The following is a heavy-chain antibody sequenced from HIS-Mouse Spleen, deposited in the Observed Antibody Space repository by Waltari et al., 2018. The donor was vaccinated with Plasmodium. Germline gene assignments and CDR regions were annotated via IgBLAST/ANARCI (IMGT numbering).Heavy chain of an antibody. CDR3: ARVLGYKAAAGTFVEYFQH. J-gene: IGHJ1*01. CDR2: INPNSGGT. D-gene: IGHD6-13*01. CDR1: GYTFTGYY. Sequence: QVQLVQSGAEVKKPGASVKVSCKASGYTFTGYYMHCVRQAPGQGLEWEGWINPNSGGTNYAQKFQGRVTMTRDTSISTAYMELSRLRSDDTAVYYCARVLGYKAAAGTFVEYFQHWGQGTLVTVSS. V-gene: IGHV1-2*02.